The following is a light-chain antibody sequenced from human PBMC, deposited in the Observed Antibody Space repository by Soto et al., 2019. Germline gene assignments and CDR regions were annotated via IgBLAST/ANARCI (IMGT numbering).Light chain of an antibody. J-gene: IGLJ1*01. V-gene: IGLV2-14*01. Sequence: QSALTQPASVSGSPGQSITISCTGTSSDVGGYNYVSWYQQHPGKAPKLMIYEVSNRPSGVSNRFSGSKSGNTASLTISGLQAEDEADYYCSSYTSSSSDNVFGTGTKLTV. CDR1: SSDVGGYNY. CDR3: SSYTSSSSDNV. CDR2: EVS.